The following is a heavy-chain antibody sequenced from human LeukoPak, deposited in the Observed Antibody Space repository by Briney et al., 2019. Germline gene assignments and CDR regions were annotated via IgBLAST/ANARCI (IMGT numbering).Heavy chain of an antibody. CDR1: GFTFSSYA. V-gene: IGHV3-30-3*01. CDR3: ARDMGGSSGFDY. J-gene: IGHJ4*02. Sequence: GGSLRLSCAASGFTFSSYAMHWVRQAPGKGLEWVAVISYDGSNKYYADSVKGRFTISRDNSKNTLYLQMNSLRAEDTAVYYCARDMGGSSGFDYWGQGTLVTVSS. D-gene: IGHD6-19*01. CDR2: ISYDGSNK.